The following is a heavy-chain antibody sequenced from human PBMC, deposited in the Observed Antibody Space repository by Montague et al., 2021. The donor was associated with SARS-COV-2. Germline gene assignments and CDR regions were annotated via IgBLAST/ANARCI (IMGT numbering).Heavy chain of an antibody. J-gene: IGHJ6*02. V-gene: IGHV2-70*01. CDR2: IDWDDDK. D-gene: IGHD5-18*01. CDR1: GFSLSTSGMC. Sequence: VKPTQTLTLTCTFSGFSLSTSGMCVSWIRQPPGKALEWLALIDWDDDKYYSTSLKTRLTISKDTSKNQVVLTMTNMDPVVTATYCCARIPVSGTAMDQYYYYYGMDVWGQGTTVTVSS. CDR3: ARIPVSGTAMDQYYYYYGMDV.